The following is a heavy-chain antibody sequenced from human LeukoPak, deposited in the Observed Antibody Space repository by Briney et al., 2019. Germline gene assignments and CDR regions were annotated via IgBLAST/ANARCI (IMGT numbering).Heavy chain of an antibody. J-gene: IGHJ5*02. CDR3: ASGLTVTTRYNWFDP. Sequence: GGSLRLSCAASGFTFSSYWMSWVRRAPGKGLEWVANIKQDGSEKYYVDSVKGRFTISRDNAKNSLYLQMNSLRAEDTAVYYCASGLTVTTRYNWFDPWGQGTLVTFSS. CDR2: IKQDGSEK. D-gene: IGHD4-17*01. V-gene: IGHV3-7*01. CDR1: GFTFSSYW.